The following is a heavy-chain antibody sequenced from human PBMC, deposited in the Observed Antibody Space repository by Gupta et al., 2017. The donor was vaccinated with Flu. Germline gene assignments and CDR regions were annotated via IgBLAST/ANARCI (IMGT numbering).Heavy chain of an antibody. V-gene: IGHV3-30*18. D-gene: IGHD3-16*01. CDR1: GVAFISFS. CDR3: AKDLGGLGLYETCDW. Sequence: QVLLVESGGGVVPPGRPLTLSCADSGVAFISFSMRRLRHARGRWLGWVALISYDGSNIIYADSVMGRFTISRDNSKNTLFLHMNSLRAEDTAVYYCAKDLGGLGLYETCDWWGRGTLVTVSS. J-gene: IGHJ4*02. CDR2: ISYDGSNI.